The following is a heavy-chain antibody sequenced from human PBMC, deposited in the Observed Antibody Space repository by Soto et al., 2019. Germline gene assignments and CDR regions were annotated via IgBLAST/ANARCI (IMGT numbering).Heavy chain of an antibody. V-gene: IGHV1-3*01. CDR3: GRRNVYGSGSYSFDY. CDR1: GYTFTNYA. CDR2: INAAIGNT. Sequence: QVQLVQSGAEVKKPGASVKVSCKASGYTFTNYAMHWVRQAPGQRLEWMGWINAAIGNTKYSQKFQGSVTITRDTSANTAYMELRSRRSEDTAVYYCGRRNVYGSGSYSFDYWGQGTLVTVSS. D-gene: IGHD3-10*01. J-gene: IGHJ4*02.